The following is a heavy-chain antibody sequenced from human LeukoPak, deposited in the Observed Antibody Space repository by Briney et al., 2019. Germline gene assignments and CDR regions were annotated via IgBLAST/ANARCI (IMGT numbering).Heavy chain of an antibody. Sequence: GGSLRLSCAASGFTFGSYRMSWVRQAPGKGLEWVANIKQDGGGKYYVDSVKGRFTISRDNAKNSLYLQMNSLRAEDTAVYYCARPFCSSSNCYSQFDCRGQGTLVTVSS. D-gene: IGHD2-2*01. CDR1: GFTFGSYR. CDR2: IKQDGGGK. CDR3: ARPFCSSSNCYSQFDC. V-gene: IGHV3-7*01. J-gene: IGHJ4*02.